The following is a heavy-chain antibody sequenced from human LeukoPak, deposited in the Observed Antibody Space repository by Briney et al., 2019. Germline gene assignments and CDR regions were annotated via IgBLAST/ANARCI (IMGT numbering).Heavy chain of an antibody. CDR3: AKSTWVY. J-gene: IGHJ4*02. Sequence: PGGFLRLSCAASGFTFSSYGMHWVRQAPGKGLEWVAVISYDGSNKYYADSVKGRFTISRDNSKNTLYLQMNSLRAEDTAVYYCAKSTWVYWGQGTLVTVSS. V-gene: IGHV3-30*18. D-gene: IGHD1-26*01. CDR1: GFTFSSYG. CDR2: ISYDGSNK.